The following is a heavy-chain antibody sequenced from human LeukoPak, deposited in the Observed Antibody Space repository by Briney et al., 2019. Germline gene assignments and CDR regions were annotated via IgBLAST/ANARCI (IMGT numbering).Heavy chain of an antibody. Sequence: GESLRLSCAASGFTFSNAWMNWVRQAPGKGLEWVGRIKSETDGGTTDYAAPVKGRFTISRDDSKNTLYLQMNSLKTEDTAVYYCTTAPPNWGFWGQGTLVTVSS. CDR1: GFTFSNAW. D-gene: IGHD7-27*01. CDR2: IKSETDGGTT. J-gene: IGHJ4*02. CDR3: TTAPPNWGF. V-gene: IGHV3-15*07.